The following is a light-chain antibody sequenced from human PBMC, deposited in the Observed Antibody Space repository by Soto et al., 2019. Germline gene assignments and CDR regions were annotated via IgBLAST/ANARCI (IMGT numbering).Light chain of an antibody. CDR3: SSYTSINPYI. J-gene: IGLJ2*01. V-gene: IGLV2-14*01. CDR2: EVN. CDR1: SSDVGFYNY. Sequence: QSALTQPASVSGSPGQSITISCTGSSSDVGFYNYVSWFQQHPGKVPQLMIYEVNSRPSGISDRFSGSKSANTASLTISGLQAEDEADYYCSSYTSINPYIFGGGTKVTVL.